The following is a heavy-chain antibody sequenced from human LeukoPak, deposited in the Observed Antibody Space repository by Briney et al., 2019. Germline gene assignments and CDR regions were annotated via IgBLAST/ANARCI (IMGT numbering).Heavy chain of an antibody. CDR3: ARPGRRFGEFVY. D-gene: IGHD3-10*01. J-gene: IGHJ4*02. CDR1: GGSFSGYY. V-gene: IGHV4-34*01. CDR2: INHSGST. Sequence: SETLSLTCAVYGGSFSGYYWSWIRQPPGKGLEWIGEINHSGSTNYNPSLKSRVTISVDTSKNQFSLKLSSVTAADTAVYYCARPGRRFGEFVYWGQGTLVTVSS.